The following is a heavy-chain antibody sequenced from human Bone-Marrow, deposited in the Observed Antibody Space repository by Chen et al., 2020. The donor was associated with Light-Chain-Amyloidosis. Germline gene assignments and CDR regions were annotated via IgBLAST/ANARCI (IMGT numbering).Heavy chain of an antibody. CDR1: GGTFNSYG. CDR3: ARDETPIVGVVTYNWFDP. CDR2: IIPMFGRA. Sequence: QVQLVQSGAEVKKPGSSVKVSCRASGGTFNSYGVSCIRQAPGQGLEWMGWIIPMFGRAHYAQKFQGRVTMTADESTNTAYMELSRLGSEDTAVYYCARDETPIVGVVTYNWFDPWGQGTLVTVSS. V-gene: IGHV1-69*01. J-gene: IGHJ5*02. D-gene: IGHD3-3*01.